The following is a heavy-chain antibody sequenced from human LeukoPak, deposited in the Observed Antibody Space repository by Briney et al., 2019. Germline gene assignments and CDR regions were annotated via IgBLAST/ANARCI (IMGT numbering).Heavy chain of an antibody. J-gene: IGHJ6*02. D-gene: IGHD2-2*01. CDR1: GGTFSSYA. V-gene: IGHV1-69*13. CDR2: IIPIFGTA. CDR3: ARDDNNGIDCSSTSCYFGMDV. Sequence: GASVKVSCKASGGTFSSYAISWVRQAPGQGLEWMGGIIPIFGTANYAQKFQGRVTITADESTSTAYMELSSLRSEDTAVYYCARDDNNGIDCSSTSCYFGMDVWGQGTTVTVSS.